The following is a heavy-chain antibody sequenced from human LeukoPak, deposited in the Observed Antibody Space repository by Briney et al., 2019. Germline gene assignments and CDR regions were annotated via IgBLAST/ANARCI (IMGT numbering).Heavy chain of an antibody. J-gene: IGHJ4*02. CDR2: INHSGST. V-gene: IGHV4-38-2*02. CDR1: GYSISSGYY. CDR3: ARGRALFD. Sequence: PSETLSLTCTVSGYSISSGYYWGWIRQPPGKGLEWIGEINHSGSTNYNPSLKSRVTISLDTSKNQFSLKLSSVTAADTAVYYCARGRALFDWGQGTLVTVSS.